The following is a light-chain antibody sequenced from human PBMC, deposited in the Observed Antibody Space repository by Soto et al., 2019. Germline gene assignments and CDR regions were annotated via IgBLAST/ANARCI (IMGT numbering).Light chain of an antibody. CDR3: GTRDSISTFVV. CDR2: DNH. V-gene: IGLV1-51*01. J-gene: IGLJ2*01. CDR1: SSNIGDNS. Sequence: QSVLTQPPSMSAAPGQTVTISCSGSSSNIGDNSVSWYRQLPGTAPKVLIYDNHKRPSGVPDRFSGSKSGTSATLGITGLQTGDEADYYCGTRDSISTFVVFGGGTKLTVL.